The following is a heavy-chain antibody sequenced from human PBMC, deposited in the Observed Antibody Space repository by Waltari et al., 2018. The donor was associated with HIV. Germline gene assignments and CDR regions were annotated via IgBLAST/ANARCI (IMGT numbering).Heavy chain of an antibody. V-gene: IGHV1-69*01. Sequence: QVQLVQSGAEVKKPGSSVKVSCKASGGTFSSYAISWVRQAPGQGLEWRGGIIPIFGTANYAQKFQGRVTITADESTSTAYMELSSLRSEDTAVYYCARGRPGYYNEWEGYYYYYGMDVWGQGTTVTVSS. J-gene: IGHJ6*02. CDR1: GGTFSSYA. CDR3: ARGRPGYYNEWEGYYYYYGMDV. CDR2: IIPIFGTA. D-gene: IGHD3-9*01.